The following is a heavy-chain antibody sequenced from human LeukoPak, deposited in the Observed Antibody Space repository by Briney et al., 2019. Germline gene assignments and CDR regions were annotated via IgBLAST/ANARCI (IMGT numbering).Heavy chain of an antibody. CDR3: AKDGGLWVSAHWGDS. CDR1: GFTFSSYA. V-gene: IGHV3-23*01. Sequence: PGGSLRLSCAASGFTFSSYAMNWVRQAPGKGLEWVSTISGGASSTYYADSVKGRFTISRDNSKNTLYLQMNSLRAEDTAVYYCAKDGGLWVSAHWGDSWGRGTLVTVSS. D-gene: IGHD7-27*01. J-gene: IGHJ4*02. CDR2: ISGGASST.